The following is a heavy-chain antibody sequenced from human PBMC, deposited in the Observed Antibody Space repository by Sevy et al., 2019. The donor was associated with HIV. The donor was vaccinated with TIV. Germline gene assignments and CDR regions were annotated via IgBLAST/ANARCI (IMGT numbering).Heavy chain of an antibody. CDR2: LSFGCGEI. D-gene: IGHD2-8*01. CDR3: AREGCTKPQDY. CDR1: GFTFSKYS. Sequence: GGSLRLSCAASGFTFSKYSMSWVRQPPWKGLEWVSTLSFGCGEINYADSVKGRFTISRDNSKSSVYLQMNNLRPEDTAVYYCAREGCTKPQDYWGQGTLVTVSS. V-gene: IGHV3-23*01. J-gene: IGHJ4*02.